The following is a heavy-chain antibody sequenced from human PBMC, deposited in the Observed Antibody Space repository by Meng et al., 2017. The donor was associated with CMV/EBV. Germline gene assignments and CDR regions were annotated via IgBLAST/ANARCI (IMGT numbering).Heavy chain of an antibody. D-gene: IGHD6-13*01. J-gene: IGHJ6*02. CDR1: GGSVSSGSYY. Sequence: SETLSLTCTVSGGSVSSGSYYWSWIRQPPGKGLEWIGYIYYSGSTNYNPSLKSRVTISVDTSKNQFSLKLSSVTAADTAVYYCARDSRTPGIAAVGPVDYYYGMDVWGQGTTVTVSS. CDR3: ARDSRTPGIAAVGPVDYYYGMDV. CDR2: IYYSGST. V-gene: IGHV4-61*01.